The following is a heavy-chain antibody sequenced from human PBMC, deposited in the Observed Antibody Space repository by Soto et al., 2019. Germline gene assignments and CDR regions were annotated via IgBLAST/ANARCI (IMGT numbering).Heavy chain of an antibody. D-gene: IGHD3-22*01. CDR1: GYTFTGYY. CDR3: ARGHSSDYYYYGMDV. J-gene: IGHJ6*02. V-gene: IGHV1-2*02. Sequence: QVQLVQSGAAVKKPGASVKVSCKASGYTFTGYYMHWVRQAPGQGLVRMGWINPNSGGTNYAQKFQGGVTMTRDTSISTAYMELSRLRSDDTAVYYCARGHSSDYYYYGMDVWGQGTTVTVSS. CDR2: INPNSGGT.